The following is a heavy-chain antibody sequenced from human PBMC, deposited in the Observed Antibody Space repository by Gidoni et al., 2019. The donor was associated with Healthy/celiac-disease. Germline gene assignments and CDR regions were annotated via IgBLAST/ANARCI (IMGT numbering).Heavy chain of an antibody. Sequence: QVQLVEYGGGVVQPGRSLRLSCAAAGCTFSSYGMHWVRQAPGKGLEWVAVIWYDGSNKYYADSVKGRFTISRDNSKNTLYLQMNSLRAEDTAVYYCARANYDSRGLSDYWGQGTLVTVSS. D-gene: IGHD3-22*01. CDR2: IWYDGSNK. CDR1: GCTFSSYG. V-gene: IGHV3-33*01. J-gene: IGHJ4*02. CDR3: ARANYDSRGLSDY.